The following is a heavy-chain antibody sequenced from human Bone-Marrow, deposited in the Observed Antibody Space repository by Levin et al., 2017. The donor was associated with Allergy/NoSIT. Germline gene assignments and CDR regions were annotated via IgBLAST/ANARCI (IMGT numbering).Heavy chain of an antibody. CDR2: IYPGDSDT. CDR1: GYSFSNYW. CDR3: ARLGSSSWYLEGDY. V-gene: IGHV5-51*01. Sequence: KVSCKGSGYSFSNYWIGWVRQMPGKGLEWMGIIYPGDSDTRYSPSFQGQVTISADKSISTAYLQWSSLKASDTAMYYCARLGSSSWYLEGDYWGQGTLVTVSS. D-gene: IGHD6-13*01. J-gene: IGHJ4*02.